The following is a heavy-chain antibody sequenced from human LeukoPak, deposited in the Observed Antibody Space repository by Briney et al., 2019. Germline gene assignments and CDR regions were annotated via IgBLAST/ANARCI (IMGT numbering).Heavy chain of an antibody. D-gene: IGHD2-15*01. CDR3: ATNRDCSGGSCYPYYYYYMDV. CDR2: IIPIFGTA. J-gene: IGHJ6*03. Sequence: SVNVSCKASGGTFSSYAISWVRQAPGQGLEWMGRIIPIFGTANYAQKFQGRVTITTDESTSTAYMELSSLRSEDTAVYYCATNRDCSGGSCYPYYYYYMDVWGKGTTVTVSS. CDR1: GGTFSSYA. V-gene: IGHV1-69*05.